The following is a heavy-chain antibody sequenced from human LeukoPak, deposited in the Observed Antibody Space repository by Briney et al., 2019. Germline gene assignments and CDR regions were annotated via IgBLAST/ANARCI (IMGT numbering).Heavy chain of an antibody. CDR2: IYHSGST. D-gene: IGHD3-10*01. Sequence: SETLSLTCAVSGGSISSGNWWNWVRQSPGKGLEWIGEIYHSGSTKYNPSLKSRVTISVQKSKNQFSLKLTSVTAADTAVYYCARGVDYYGVWGQGTLVTVSS. CDR3: ARGVDYYGV. J-gene: IGHJ4*02. V-gene: IGHV4-4*02. CDR1: GGSISSGNW.